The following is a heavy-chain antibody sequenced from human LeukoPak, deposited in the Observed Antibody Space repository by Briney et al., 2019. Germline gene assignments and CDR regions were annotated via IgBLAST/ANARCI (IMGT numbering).Heavy chain of an antibody. V-gene: IGHV4-34*01. D-gene: IGHD1-26*01. CDR1: GGSFSGYY. CDR3: ARGNVPWELLRGAYFDY. Sequence: SETLSLTCAVYGGSFSGYYWSWIRQPPGKGLEWIGEINHSGSTNYNPSLKSRVTISVDTSKNQFSLKLSSVTAADTAVYYCARGNVPWELLRGAYFDYWGQGTLVTVSS. J-gene: IGHJ4*02. CDR2: INHSGST.